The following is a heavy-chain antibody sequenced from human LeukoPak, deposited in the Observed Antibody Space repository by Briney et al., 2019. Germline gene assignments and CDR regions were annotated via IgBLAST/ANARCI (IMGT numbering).Heavy chain of an antibody. CDR2: IYPGDSDT. J-gene: IGHJ3*02. D-gene: IGHD3-22*01. CDR3: AREYYYGSNGLRAFDI. CDR1: GYIFTYYW. V-gene: IGHV5-51*01. Sequence: GESLKISCKGSGYIFTYYWIGWVRQMPGKGLEYMGIIYPGDSDTRYSPSFQGQVTISADKSISTAYLQWSSLKASDTAMYYCAREYYYGSNGLRAFDIWGQGTMLTVSS.